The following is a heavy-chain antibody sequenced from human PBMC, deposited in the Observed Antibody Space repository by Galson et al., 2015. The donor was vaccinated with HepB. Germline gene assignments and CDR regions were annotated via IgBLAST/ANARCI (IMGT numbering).Heavy chain of an antibody. CDR3: ARDGKRAVDFWSGSDMDV. CDR1: GFSFSTYG. J-gene: IGHJ6*03. V-gene: IGHV3-33*01. Sequence: SLRLSCAASGFSFSTYGMHWVRQAPGKGLEWVAVIWYDGGNKYNADSVKGRFTISRDNSKNTLYLQMNSLRAEDTAVYYCARDGKRAVDFWSGSDMDVWGKGTTVTVSS. CDR2: IWYDGGNK. D-gene: IGHD3-3*01.